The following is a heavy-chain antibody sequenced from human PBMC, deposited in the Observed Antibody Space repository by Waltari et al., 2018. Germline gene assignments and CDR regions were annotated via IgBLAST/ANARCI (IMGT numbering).Heavy chain of an antibody. Sequence: QVQLVESGGGVVQPGRPLRLSCAAPGFTFSNYAMHWVRQAPGKGLEWVGVISYDGTNKYYADAVKRRFTISRDNSKNTLYLQMNSLRAEDTALYYCAKVSGKGATTGSFDYWGQGTLVTVSS. CDR3: AKVSGKGATTGSFDY. J-gene: IGHJ4*02. V-gene: IGHV3-30*18. D-gene: IGHD1-26*01. CDR2: ISYDGTNK. CDR1: GFTFSNYA.